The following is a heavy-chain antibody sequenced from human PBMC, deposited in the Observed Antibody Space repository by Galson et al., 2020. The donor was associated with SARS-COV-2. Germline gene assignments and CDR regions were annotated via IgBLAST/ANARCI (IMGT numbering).Heavy chain of an antibody. J-gene: IGHJ2*01. CDR3: ARFPLLNSSYGCFDI. CDR1: CGSFSGYY. Sequence: SETLSLTCAINCGSFSGYYWNWIRQPPGKGLEWLGEINHIGSTNYNASLKSRVTISIDTSKNQFSLKLSSVTAADTAVYYCARFPLLNSSYGCFDIWGRGTLVTVSS. CDR2: INHIGST. V-gene: IGHV4-34*01. D-gene: IGHD3-22*01.